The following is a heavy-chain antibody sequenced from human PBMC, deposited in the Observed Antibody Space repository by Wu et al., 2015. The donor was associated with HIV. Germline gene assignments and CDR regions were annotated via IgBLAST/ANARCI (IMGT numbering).Heavy chain of an antibody. CDR2: ISAYNGNT. D-gene: IGHD3-10*01. J-gene: IGHJ6*02. CDR3: ARASGTMVRGVIIGYYGMDV. V-gene: IGHV1-18*01. CDR1: GYTFTNYD. Sequence: QVQLVQSGAEVKKPGASVKVSCKASGYTFTNYDISWVRQAPGQGLEWMGWISAYNGNTNYAQKLQGRVTMTTDTSTSTAYMELRSLRSDDTAVYYCARASGTMVRGVIIGYYGMDVWGQGTTVIVSS.